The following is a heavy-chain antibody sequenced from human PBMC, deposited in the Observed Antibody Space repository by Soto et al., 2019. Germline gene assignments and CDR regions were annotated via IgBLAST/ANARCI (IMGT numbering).Heavy chain of an antibody. V-gene: IGHV2-5*01. CDR2: NFWNDDR. Sequence: QITLKESGPTLLKPTLTLTLTCTFSGFSLRTPGVGVGWIRQPPGKALEWLVFNFWNDDRRYSPSLKTRLTVSKDTSRNQVVLRVTNMGPEDTATYFCARSIHSSGYYYFDYWGQGILVTVSS. J-gene: IGHJ4*02. D-gene: IGHD6-19*01. CDR1: GFSLRTPGVG. CDR3: ARSIHSSGYYYFDY.